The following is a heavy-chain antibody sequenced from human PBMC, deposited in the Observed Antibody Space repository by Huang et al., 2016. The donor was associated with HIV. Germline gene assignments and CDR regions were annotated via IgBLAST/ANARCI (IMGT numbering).Heavy chain of an antibody. V-gene: IGHV7-4-1*02. Sequence: QVQLVQSGSALKKPGASVKVSCKASGYTFTSYAMNWVPQAPGPGLEWMGWINTHTGNPTYADGFTGRFVFSLDTYVSTAYLQISSLKAEDTAVYYCARGLYSSSWAPFDYWGQGTLVTVSS. J-gene: IGHJ4*02. CDR1: GYTFTSYA. D-gene: IGHD6-13*01. CDR2: INTHTGNP. CDR3: ARGLYSSSWAPFDY.